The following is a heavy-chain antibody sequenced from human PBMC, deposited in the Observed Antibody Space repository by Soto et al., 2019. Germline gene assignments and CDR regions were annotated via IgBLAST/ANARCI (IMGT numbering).Heavy chain of an antibody. J-gene: IGHJ4*02. D-gene: IGHD6-19*01. V-gene: IGHV3-23*01. CDR2: ISGSGGST. Sequence: EVQLLESGGGLVQPGGSLRLSCAASGFTFSSYAMSWVRQAPGKGLEWVSAISGSGGSTYYADSVKGRFTISRDNSKNTLYLQMNSLRAEDTAVYYCAKFFGPVGPRIAVAGIFDYWGQGTLVTVSS. CDR1: GFTFSSYA. CDR3: AKFFGPVGPRIAVAGIFDY.